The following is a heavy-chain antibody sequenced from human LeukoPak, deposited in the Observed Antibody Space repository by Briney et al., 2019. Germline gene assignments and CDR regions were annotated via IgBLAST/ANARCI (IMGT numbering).Heavy chain of an antibody. J-gene: IGHJ4*02. V-gene: IGHV4-34*01. CDR1: GGSFRGYY. D-gene: IGHD5-24*01. CDR3: ARDGYNSRTFDY. CDR2: INHSGST. Sequence: NASETLSLTCAVYGGSFRGYYWSWIRQPPGKGLEWIGEINHSGSTNYNPSLKSRVTISVDTSKNQFSLKLSSVTAADTAVYYCARDGYNSRTFDYWGQGTLVTVSS.